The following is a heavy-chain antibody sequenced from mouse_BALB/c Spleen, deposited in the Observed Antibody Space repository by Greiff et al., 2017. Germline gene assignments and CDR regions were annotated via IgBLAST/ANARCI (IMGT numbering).Heavy chain of an antibody. V-gene: IGHV1-4*01. J-gene: IGHJ2*01. D-gene: IGHD1-1*01. CDR2: INPSSGYT. CDR3: ARGHTVGAPDY. CDR1: GYTFTSYT. Sequence: QVQLQQSGAELARPGASVKLSCKASGYTFTSYTMHWVQQRPGQGLEWIGYINPSSGYTNYNQTFKDKATFTADKSSSTAYMQLSSVTSEDSAVYYCARGHTVGAPDYWGQGTTLTVSA.